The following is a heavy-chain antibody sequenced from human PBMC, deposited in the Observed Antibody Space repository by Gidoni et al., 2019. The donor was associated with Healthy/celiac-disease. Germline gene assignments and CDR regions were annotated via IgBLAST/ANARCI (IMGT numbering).Heavy chain of an antibody. CDR1: GASFSGYY. CDR2: INHSGST. Sequence: QVQLQQWGAGLLKPSETLSLTCAVYGASFSGYYWSWIRQPPGKGLEWIGEINHSGSTNYNPSLKSRVTISVDTSKNQFSLKLSSVTAADTAVYYCARGRDYGMLLGHYFDYWGQGTLVTVSS. CDR3: ARGRDYGMLLGHYFDY. J-gene: IGHJ4*02. D-gene: IGHD4-17*01. V-gene: IGHV4-34*01.